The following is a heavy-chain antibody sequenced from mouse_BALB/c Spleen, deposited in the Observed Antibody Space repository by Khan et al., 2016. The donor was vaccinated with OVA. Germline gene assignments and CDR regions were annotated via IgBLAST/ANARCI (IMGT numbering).Heavy chain of an antibody. CDR2: ISYSGST. V-gene: IGHV3-2*02. J-gene: IGHJ2*01. CDR3: AREDDYLFDD. D-gene: IGHD2-4*01. CDR1: GYSITSDYA. Sequence: EVKLLESGPGLVKPSQSLSLTCTVTGYSITSDYAWNWIRQFPENKLEWMGYISYSGSTSDNPSLKSRISITRETSKNKFFQQLNSVTTEDTATYYCAREDDYLFDDWGQGTTLTVSS.